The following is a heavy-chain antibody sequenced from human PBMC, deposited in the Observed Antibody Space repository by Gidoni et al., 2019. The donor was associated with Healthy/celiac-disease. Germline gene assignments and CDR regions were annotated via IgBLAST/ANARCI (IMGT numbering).Heavy chain of an antibody. V-gene: IGHV4-39*07. Sequence: QLQLPESGPGLVKPWETLSRTCTVSLRVISSHRYSGGWILQPPGTGLAWIGSIYYSVRTYYNPSLKSRFPISLDTSKNQFSLKLRSVPAADTAVYYCARARGDIVVVPAAEPTDYWGQGTLVTVSS. CDR3: ARARGDIVVVPAAEPTDY. D-gene: IGHD2-2*01. J-gene: IGHJ4*02. CDR1: LRVISSHRYS. CDR2: IYYSVRT.